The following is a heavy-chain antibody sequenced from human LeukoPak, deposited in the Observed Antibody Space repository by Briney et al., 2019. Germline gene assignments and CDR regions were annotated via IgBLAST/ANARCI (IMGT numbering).Heavy chain of an antibody. D-gene: IGHD2-15*01. CDR3: ARQRLGYCSGGSCYETYYYYGMDV. CDR2: IYYSGST. J-gene: IGHJ6*02. V-gene: IGHV4-59*08. Sequence: SETLSLTCTLSGGSISSYYWSWIRQPPGKGLEWIGYIYYSGSTSYNPSLKSRVTILVDTSKNQCSLKLSSVTAADTAVYYCARQRLGYCSGGSCYETYYYYGMDVWGQGTTVTVSS. CDR1: GGSISSYY.